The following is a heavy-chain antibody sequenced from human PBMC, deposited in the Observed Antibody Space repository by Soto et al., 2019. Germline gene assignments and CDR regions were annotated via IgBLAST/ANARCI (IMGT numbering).Heavy chain of an antibody. CDR1: GYTFTSYG. D-gene: IGHD3-10*01. Sequence: QVQLVQSGAEVKKPGASVKVSCKASGYTFTSYGISWVRQAPGQGLEWMGWISAYNGNTNYAQKLQGRVTMTTDTSTSTAYMALRSLRSDDTAVYYCAHVLLWCGDPELRFDPWGQGTLVTVSS. V-gene: IGHV1-18*01. J-gene: IGHJ5*02. CDR2: ISAYNGNT. CDR3: AHVLLWCGDPELRFDP.